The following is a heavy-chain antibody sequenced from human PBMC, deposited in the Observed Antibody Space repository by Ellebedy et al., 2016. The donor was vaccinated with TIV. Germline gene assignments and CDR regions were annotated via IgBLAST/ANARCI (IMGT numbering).Heavy chain of an antibody. Sequence: GGSLRLXXAVSGFTFSGYWMHWVRQPPGKGLVWVSRIDSDGINTNSADSVKGRFTISRDNAKNTLYLQMDSLRVEDTAVYYCARVNIDTAMADYWGQGTPVTVSS. CDR1: GFTFSGYW. V-gene: IGHV3-74*01. CDR3: ARVNIDTAMADY. D-gene: IGHD5-18*01. J-gene: IGHJ4*02. CDR2: IDSDGINT.